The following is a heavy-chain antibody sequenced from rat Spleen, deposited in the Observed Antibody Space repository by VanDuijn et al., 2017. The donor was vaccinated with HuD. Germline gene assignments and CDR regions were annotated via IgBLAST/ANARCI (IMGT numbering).Heavy chain of an antibody. CDR1: GFTFSSFP. CDR3: SRGGATRFDY. Sequence: EVHLVESGGSLVQPGRSVKLSCAASGFTFSSFPMAWVRQAPTRGLEWVATISTRGGSTYYRDSVKGRFTVSRDNGQNTLYLQMNSLRPEDTATYYCSRGGATRFDYWGQGVMVTVSS. J-gene: IGHJ2*01. V-gene: IGHV5-46*01. D-gene: IGHD1-11*01. CDR2: ISTRGGST.